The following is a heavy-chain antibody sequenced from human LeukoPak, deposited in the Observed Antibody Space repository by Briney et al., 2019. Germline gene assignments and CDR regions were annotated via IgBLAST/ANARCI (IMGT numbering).Heavy chain of an antibody. Sequence: SETLSLTCAVYGGSFSGYYWTWIRQPPGKGLQWIGEINHSGSADCNPSLKSRVTISVDTSKNQFSLRLSSVTAADTALYYCARGAPGIAAVNEWGQGTLVTVSS. CDR1: GGSFSGYY. D-gene: IGHD6-25*01. CDR2: INHSGSA. J-gene: IGHJ1*01. V-gene: IGHV4-34*01. CDR3: ARGAPGIAAVNE.